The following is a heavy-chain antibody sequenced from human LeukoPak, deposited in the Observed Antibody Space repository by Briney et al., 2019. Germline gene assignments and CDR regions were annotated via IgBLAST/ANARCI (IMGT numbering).Heavy chain of an antibody. V-gene: IGHV3-74*01. CDR1: GFTFTIYW. Sequence: KSGGSLRLSCAASGFTFTIYWMHWVRQAPGQGLVWVSRINSDGSSTSYADSVKGRFSISRDNARNTLYLQMNSLRAEDTAVYFCARLRCDVGDCYSAGQNFWGQGTLVTVSS. D-gene: IGHD2-21*02. CDR2: INSDGSST. CDR3: ARLRCDVGDCYSAGQNF. J-gene: IGHJ4*02.